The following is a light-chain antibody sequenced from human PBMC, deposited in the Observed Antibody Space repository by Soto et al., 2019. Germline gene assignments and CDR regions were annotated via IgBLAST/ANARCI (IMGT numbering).Light chain of an antibody. CDR3: QQRSSWPWT. CDR2: DAS. J-gene: IGKJ1*01. V-gene: IGKV3-11*01. CDR1: QSVSDY. Sequence: EIVLTQFPATLSLSPGERATLSCRASQSVSDYLAWYHQNPGQSPRLLIYDASYRATGVPGRFSGSGAGTHCTLSISSLEPEDFAVSYCQQRSSWPWTFGQGTRV.